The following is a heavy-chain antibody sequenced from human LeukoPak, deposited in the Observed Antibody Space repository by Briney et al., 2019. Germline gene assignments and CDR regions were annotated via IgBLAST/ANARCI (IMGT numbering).Heavy chain of an antibody. CDR2: IYPGDSDT. J-gene: IGHJ6*03. CDR3: ARLGCSSTSCYAGYYYYYYMDV. V-gene: IGHV5-51*01. CDR1: GYSFTTYW. Sequence: GESLKISCKGSGYSFTTYWIGWVRQLPGKGLEWMGIIYPGDSDTRYSPSFQGQVTISADKSISTAYLQWSSLKASDTAMYYCARLGCSSTSCYAGYYYYYYMDVWGKGTTVTISS. D-gene: IGHD2-2*01.